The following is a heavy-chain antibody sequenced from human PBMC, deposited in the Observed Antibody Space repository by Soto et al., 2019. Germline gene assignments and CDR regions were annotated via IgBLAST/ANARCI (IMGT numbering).Heavy chain of an antibody. CDR3: VRVEMYAGECSPNFDR. J-gene: IGHJ4*02. D-gene: IGHD3-9*01. CDR2: IYYTGNT. V-gene: IGHV4-39*01. CDR1: GDSLRSSYHY. Sequence: SETLSLTCTVSGDSLRSSYHYWGWLRQLPGKGLEWIGSIYYTGNTYYNPSLKRRVSISVDMATNEISLRLRAESSADTAVHYCVRVEMYAGECSPNFDRWGQGARVTVSS.